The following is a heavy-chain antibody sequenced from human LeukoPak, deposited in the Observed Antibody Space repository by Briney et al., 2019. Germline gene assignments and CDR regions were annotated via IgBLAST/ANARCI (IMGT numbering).Heavy chain of an antibody. CDR1: GFTFSNYA. D-gene: IGHD4-17*01. Sequence: GGSLRLSCAASGFTFSNYAVSWVRQAPEEGLEWVSGISGSGGNTYYADSVKGRFTISRDNSKNTLYLQMNSLRAEDTAVYYCAKGLYGDYVFNFDYWGQGTLVTVSS. CDR3: AKGLYGDYVFNFDY. CDR2: ISGSGGNT. J-gene: IGHJ4*02. V-gene: IGHV3-23*01.